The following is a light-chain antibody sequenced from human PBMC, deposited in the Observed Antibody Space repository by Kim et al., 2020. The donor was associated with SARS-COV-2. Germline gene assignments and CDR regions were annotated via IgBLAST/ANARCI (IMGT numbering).Light chain of an antibody. CDR2: DVS. Sequence: QSALTQPASVSGSPGQSITISCTGTSSDVGAYNYVSWYQQHPGKAPKLMTFDVSERPSGVSNRFSGSKSGNTASLTISGLQAEDEAEYYCSSYTSSSTYVFGTGTKVTVL. J-gene: IGLJ1*01. CDR3: SSYTSSSTYV. CDR1: SSDVGAYNY. V-gene: IGLV2-14*01.